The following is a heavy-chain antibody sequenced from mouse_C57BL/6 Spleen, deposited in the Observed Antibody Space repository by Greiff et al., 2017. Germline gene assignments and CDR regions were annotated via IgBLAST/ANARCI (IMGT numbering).Heavy chain of an antibody. J-gene: IGHJ3*01. Sequence: EVHLVESGGGLVQPGGSMKLSCVASGFTFSNYWMNWVRQSPAKGLEWVAQIRLKSDNYATHYAESVKGRFTISRDDSKSSVYLQMNNLRAEDTGIYYCLTGTGAWFAYWGQGTLVTVSA. CDR1: GFTFSNYW. CDR2: IRLKSDNYAT. D-gene: IGHD4-1*01. V-gene: IGHV6-3*01. CDR3: LTGTGAWFAY.